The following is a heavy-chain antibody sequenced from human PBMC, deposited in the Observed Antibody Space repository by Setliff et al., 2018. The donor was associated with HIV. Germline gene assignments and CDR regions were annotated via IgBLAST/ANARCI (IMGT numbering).Heavy chain of an antibody. CDR2: INPNSGGT. J-gene: IGHJ5*02. D-gene: IGHD6-13*01. CDR1: GYTFSGYY. Sequence: ASVKVSCKASGYTFSGYYMHWVRQAPGQGLEWMGWINPNSGGTNNAQKFQGRVTMTRDTSINTAYMELARLRTDDTAVYYCAKGGPGSSWLGGWFDPWGQGTLVTVSS. CDR3: AKGGPGSSWLGGWFDP. V-gene: IGHV1-2*02.